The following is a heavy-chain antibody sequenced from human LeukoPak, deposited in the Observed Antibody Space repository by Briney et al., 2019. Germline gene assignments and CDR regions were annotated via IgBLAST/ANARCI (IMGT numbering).Heavy chain of an antibody. Sequence: SETLSLTCTVSGGSISSGGYYWSWIRQHPGKGLEWIGYIYYSGSTYYNPSLKSRVTISVDTSKNQFPLKLSSVTAADTAVYYCARGSWSGSYFDYWGQGTLVTVSS. D-gene: IGHD3-3*01. CDR3: ARGSWSGSYFDY. CDR1: GGSISSGGYY. J-gene: IGHJ4*02. CDR2: IYYSGST. V-gene: IGHV4-31*03.